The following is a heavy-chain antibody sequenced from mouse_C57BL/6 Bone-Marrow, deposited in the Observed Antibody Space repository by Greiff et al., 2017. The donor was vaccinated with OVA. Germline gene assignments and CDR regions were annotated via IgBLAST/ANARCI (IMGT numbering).Heavy chain of an antibody. CDR1: GFTFTDYY. CDR3: ARSTYGPYYAMDY. V-gene: IGHV7-3*01. J-gene: IGHJ4*01. D-gene: IGHD1-1*02. CDR2: IRNKANGYTT. Sequence: EVKLMESGGGLVQPGGSLSLSCAASGFTFTDYYMSWVRQPPGKALEWLGFIRNKANGYTTEYSASVKGRFTISRYNSQSILYLQMNALRAEDSATYYCARSTYGPYYAMDYWGQGTSVTVSS.